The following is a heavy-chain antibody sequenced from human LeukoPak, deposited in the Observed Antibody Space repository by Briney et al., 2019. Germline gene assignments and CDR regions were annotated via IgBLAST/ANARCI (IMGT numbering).Heavy chain of an antibody. J-gene: IGHJ4*02. CDR3: ARFVINSSGYYDYFDY. Sequence: GGSLRLSCAASGFTVSSNYMSWVRQARGRGVEWVSVIYSGGSEYYADSVKGRFTISRDNSKNTLYLHMNSLRAEVTAVYYCARFVINSSGYYDYFDYWGQGTLVTVSS. D-gene: IGHD3-22*01. CDR1: GFTVSSNY. CDR2: IYSGGSE. V-gene: IGHV3-66*01.